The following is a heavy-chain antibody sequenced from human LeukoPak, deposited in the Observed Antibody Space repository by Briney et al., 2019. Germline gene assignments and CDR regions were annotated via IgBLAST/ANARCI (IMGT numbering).Heavy chain of an antibody. Sequence: SETLSLTCTVSGGSISSYYWSWIRQPPGKGLEWIGYIYYSGSTNYNPSLKSRVTISVDTSKNQFSLKLSSVTAADTAVYYCARAQRVVPAAIDNWFGPWGQGTLVTVSS. J-gene: IGHJ5*02. D-gene: IGHD2-2*01. CDR2: IYYSGST. CDR3: ARAQRVVPAAIDNWFGP. V-gene: IGHV4-59*12. CDR1: GGSISSYY.